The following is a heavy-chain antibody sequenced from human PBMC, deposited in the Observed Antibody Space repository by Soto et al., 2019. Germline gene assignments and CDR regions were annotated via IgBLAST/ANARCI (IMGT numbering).Heavy chain of an antibody. CDR2: IKSKTDGGTT. V-gene: IGHV3-15*01. CDR1: GFTFSNAW. CDR3: TTESPVVPAAYYYYYYGMDV. D-gene: IGHD2-2*01. J-gene: IGHJ6*02. Sequence: GGSLRLSCAASGFTFSNAWMSWVRQAPGKGLEWVGRIKSKTDGGTTDYAAPVKGRFTISRDDSKNTLYLQMNSLKTEDTAVYYCTTESPVVPAAYYYYYYGMDVWGQGTTVTVSS.